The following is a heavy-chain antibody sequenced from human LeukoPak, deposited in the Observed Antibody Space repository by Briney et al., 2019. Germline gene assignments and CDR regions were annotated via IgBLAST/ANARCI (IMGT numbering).Heavy chain of an antibody. CDR2: IHYSGTT. Sequence: SETLSLTCTVSGGSISGYYWSWIRQPPGKGLEWIGYIHYSGTTDYNPSLKSRVTISVDTSKNQFSLKLTSVTAADTAVYYCARGAAATRDYWGQGILVTVPS. CDR1: GGSISGYY. CDR3: ARGAAATRDY. V-gene: IGHV4-59*01. D-gene: IGHD2-15*01. J-gene: IGHJ4*02.